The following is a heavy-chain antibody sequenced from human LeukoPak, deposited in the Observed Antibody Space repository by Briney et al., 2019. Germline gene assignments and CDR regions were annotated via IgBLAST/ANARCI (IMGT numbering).Heavy chain of an antibody. Sequence: PGGSLRLSCAASGFTFSSYAMHWVRQAPGKGLEWVAVISCDGSNKYYADSVKGRFTISRDNSKNTLYLQMNSLRAEDTAVYYCARETPDSSGWDWGQGTLVTVSS. CDR3: ARETPDSSGWD. CDR2: ISCDGSNK. D-gene: IGHD6-19*01. J-gene: IGHJ4*02. V-gene: IGHV3-30*04. CDR1: GFTFSSYA.